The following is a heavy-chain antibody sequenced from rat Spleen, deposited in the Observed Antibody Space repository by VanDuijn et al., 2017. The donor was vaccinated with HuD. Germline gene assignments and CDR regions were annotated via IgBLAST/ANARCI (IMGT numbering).Heavy chain of an antibody. D-gene: IGHD4-3*01. V-gene: IGHV5-27*01. J-gene: IGHJ2*01. CDR1: GFTFSNYG. CDR3: TNGVLSY. Sequence: EVQLVESGGGLVQPGRSLKLSCAASGFTFSNYGMAWVRQAPTKGLELVASITNSGGSTYYRDSVKGRFTISRDKAKSTLYPQMDSLRSEDTATYYCTNGVLSYWGQGVMVTVSS. CDR2: ITNSGGST.